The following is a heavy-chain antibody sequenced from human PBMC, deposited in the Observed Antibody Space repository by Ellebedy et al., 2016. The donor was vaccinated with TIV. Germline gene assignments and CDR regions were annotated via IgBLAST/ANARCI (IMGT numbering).Heavy chain of an antibody. CDR3: ARDKDCSGGSCYSVTTIFYYYYGMDV. V-gene: IGHV3-48*02. Sequence: PGGSLRLSCAASGFTFSSYSMNWVRQAPGKGLEWVSYISSSSSTIYYADSVKGRFTISRDNAKNSLYLQMNSLRDEDTAVYYCARDKDCSGGSCYSVTTIFYYYYGMDVWGQGTTVTVSS. CDR2: ISSSSSTI. J-gene: IGHJ6*02. CDR1: GFTFSSYS. D-gene: IGHD2-15*01.